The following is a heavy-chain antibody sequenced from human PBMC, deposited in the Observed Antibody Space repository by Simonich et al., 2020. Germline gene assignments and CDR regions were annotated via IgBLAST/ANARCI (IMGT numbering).Heavy chain of an antibody. V-gene: IGHV3-21*01. CDR3: ARDAAGDY. J-gene: IGHJ4*02. D-gene: IGHD6-13*01. CDR2: ISSISSYI. CDR1: GFTFSSYS. Sequence: EVQLVESGGGLVKPGGSLRLSCAASGFTFSSYSMNWVRQAPGKGLGWVSSISSISSYIYDADSVKGRFTISRDNAKNSLYLQMNSLRAEDTAVYYCARDAAGDYWGQGTLVTVSS.